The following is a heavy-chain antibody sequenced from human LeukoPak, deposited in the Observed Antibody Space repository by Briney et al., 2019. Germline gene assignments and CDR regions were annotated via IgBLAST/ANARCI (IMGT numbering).Heavy chain of an antibody. CDR2: ISAHNGGT. Sequence: GASVKVSCKASGYTFTTHGIAWVRQAPGQGLEWMGWISAHNGGTNYAQSLQGRVTMTTDTSTNTAYMELRSLRSDDTAVYYCARDGYFDLWGRGTLVTVSS. CDR3: ARDGYFDL. CDR1: GYTFTTHG. V-gene: IGHV1-18*01. J-gene: IGHJ2*01.